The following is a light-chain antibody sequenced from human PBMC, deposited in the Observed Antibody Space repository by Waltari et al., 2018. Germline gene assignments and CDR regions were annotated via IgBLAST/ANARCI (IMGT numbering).Light chain of an antibody. CDR3: QQFDNLPYT. J-gene: IGKJ2*01. CDR2: DAS. Sequence: DIQMTQSPSSLSASVGDRVTITCQASQDISNYLSWYQQKPGKAPKLLIYDASNLETGVPSRFSGSGSGADFTFTISSLLPEDIATYYCQQFDNLPYTFGQGTKLQIK. V-gene: IGKV1-33*01. CDR1: QDISNY.